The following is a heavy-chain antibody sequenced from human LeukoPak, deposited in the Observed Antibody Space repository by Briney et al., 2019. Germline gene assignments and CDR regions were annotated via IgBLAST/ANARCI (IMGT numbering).Heavy chain of an antibody. D-gene: IGHD3-22*01. V-gene: IGHV1-69*13. CDR3: ARGSYYYESSGYSLY. CDR2: IIPRSGTV. Sequence: SVKVSCKASGGTFSSYAISWVRQAPGHGLEWMGEIIPRSGTVNYAQKFQGRVTITADESRTIAYMELSSLGSDDTAVYYCARGSYYYESSGYSLYWGQGTLVTVSS. J-gene: IGHJ4*02. CDR1: GGTFSSYA.